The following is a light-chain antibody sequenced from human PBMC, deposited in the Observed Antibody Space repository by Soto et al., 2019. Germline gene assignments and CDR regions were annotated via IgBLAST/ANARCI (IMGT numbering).Light chain of an antibody. CDR1: SSNIGAGYD. Sequence: QSVLTQPPSVSGAPGQRVTISCTGSSSNIGAGYDVHWYQQLPGTAPKLLIYGNSNRPSGVPDRFSGSKSGTSASLAITGLQTEDVADIYTQPYDRSLSASYVFGPGTKFTVL. J-gene: IGLJ1*01. V-gene: IGLV1-40*01. CDR2: GNS. CDR3: QPYDRSLSASYV.